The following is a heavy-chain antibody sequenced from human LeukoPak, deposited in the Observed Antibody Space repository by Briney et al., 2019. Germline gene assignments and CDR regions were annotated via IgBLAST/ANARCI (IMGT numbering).Heavy chain of an antibody. CDR2: IYTSGST. CDR3: ARHVGGWFDP. CDR1: GGSISSYY. V-gene: IGHV4-4*09. J-gene: IGHJ5*02. Sequence: SETLSLTCTVSGGSISSYYWSWIRQPPGKGREWIGYIYTSGSTNYNPSLKSRVTISVDTSKNQFSLKLSSVTAADTAVYYCARHVGGWFDPWGQGTLVTVSS.